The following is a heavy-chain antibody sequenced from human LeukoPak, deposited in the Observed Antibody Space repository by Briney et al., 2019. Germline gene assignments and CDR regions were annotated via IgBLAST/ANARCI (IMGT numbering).Heavy chain of an antibody. CDR3: AIESITGHRDFDY. CDR1: GFTFGSYS. Sequence: PGGSLRLSCAASGFTFGSYSMDWVRQAPGKGLEWISYISSGSRTIYYADSVEGRFTVSRDNAKNSLYLQMRSLRAEDTAVYYCAIESITGHRDFDYWGQGTLVTVSS. CDR2: ISSGSRTI. D-gene: IGHD1-20*01. J-gene: IGHJ4*02. V-gene: IGHV3-48*01.